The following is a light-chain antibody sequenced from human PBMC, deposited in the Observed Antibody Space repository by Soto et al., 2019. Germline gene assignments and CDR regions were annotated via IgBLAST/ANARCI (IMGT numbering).Light chain of an antibody. V-gene: IGKV1-12*01. J-gene: IGKJ4*01. CDR3: QQTNSVPLT. Sequence: DIQMTQSPSSVSASVGDRVTITCRASQDISNYLAWCQQKPGKAPNLLIYTASSLQSGVPSKFSGSGSGTDFTLTISSLQPEDVATYYCQQTNSVPLTFGGGTKVEIK. CDR1: QDISNY. CDR2: TAS.